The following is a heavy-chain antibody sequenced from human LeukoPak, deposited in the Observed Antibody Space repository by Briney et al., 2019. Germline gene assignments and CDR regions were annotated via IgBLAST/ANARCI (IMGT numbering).Heavy chain of an antibody. CDR2: INPSGGNT. J-gene: IGHJ4*02. V-gene: IGHV1-46*01. Sequence: ASVTVSCKASGYTFTSYYMHWVRQAPGQGLEWMGIINPSGGNTSYAQKFQGRVTMTRDTSTSTVYMELSSLRSGDTAVYYCARGRLAVAGNAAILGYWGQGTPVTVSS. CDR3: ARGRLAVAGNAAILGY. CDR1: GYTFTSYY. D-gene: IGHD6-19*01.